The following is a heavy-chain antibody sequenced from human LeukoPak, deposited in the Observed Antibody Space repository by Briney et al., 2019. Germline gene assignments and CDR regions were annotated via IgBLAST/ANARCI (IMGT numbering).Heavy chain of an antibody. Sequence: PARSLRLSCAVSRFTLSSYEMNWVRQPPRNGPGWASNISSSGSTIYYADSVKGRFTISRDNAKNSLYLQMNSLRAEDTAVYYCAELGITMIGGVWGKGTTVTISS. CDR2: ISSSGSTI. CDR1: RFTLSSYE. V-gene: IGHV3-48*03. D-gene: IGHD3-10*02. J-gene: IGHJ6*04. CDR3: AELGITMIGGV.